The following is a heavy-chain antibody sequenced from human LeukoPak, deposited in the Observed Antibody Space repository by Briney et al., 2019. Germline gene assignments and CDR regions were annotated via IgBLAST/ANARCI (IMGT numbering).Heavy chain of an antibody. CDR2: ISSSGSTI. CDR1: GFTFSSYG. Sequence: PGGTLRLSCAASGFTFSSYGMSWVRQAPGKGLEWVSYISSSGSTIYYADSVKGRFTISRDNAKNSLYLQMNSLRAEDTAVYYCARDRRYGSGSYYKAYMDVWGKGTTVTISS. D-gene: IGHD3-10*01. CDR3: ARDRRYGSGSYYKAYMDV. J-gene: IGHJ6*03. V-gene: IGHV3-48*04.